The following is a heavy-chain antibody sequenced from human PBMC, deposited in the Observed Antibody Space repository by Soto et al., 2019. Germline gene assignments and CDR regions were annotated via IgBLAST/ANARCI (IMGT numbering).Heavy chain of an antibody. D-gene: IGHD3-22*01. Sequence: QVQLVESGGGVVQPGRSLRLSCAASGFTFSNYAMHWVRQAPGKGLEWVAVIWYDGRNKFYADSVEGRFTISRDNSKNTLHLQMNSLRAEDTAVYYCVRRSYDSSGHSYFDYWGQGTLVTVSS. J-gene: IGHJ4*02. CDR2: IWYDGRNK. CDR1: GFTFSNYA. CDR3: VRRSYDSSGHSYFDY. V-gene: IGHV3-33*01.